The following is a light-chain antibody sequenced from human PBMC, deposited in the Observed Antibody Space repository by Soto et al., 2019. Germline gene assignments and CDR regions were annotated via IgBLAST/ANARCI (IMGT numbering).Light chain of an antibody. CDR1: RRDVGGYNY. CDR2: EVT. Sequence: QSALTQPASVSGSPGQSITISCTGTRRDVGGYNYVSWYQQYPGKSPKLLIYEVTHRPSGVSNRFSGSKSGNTASLTISGLQAEDEADYYCSSYTISNTHPFVFGTGTKLTVL. CDR3: SSYTISNTHPFV. J-gene: IGLJ1*01. V-gene: IGLV2-14*01.